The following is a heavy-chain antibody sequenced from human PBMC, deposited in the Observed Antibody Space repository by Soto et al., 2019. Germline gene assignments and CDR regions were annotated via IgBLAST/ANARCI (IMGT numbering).Heavy chain of an antibody. CDR1: GYTFTSYA. Sequence: QVQPVQSGAEVKKPGAPVKVSCKASGYTFTSYAMHWVRQAPGQRLEWMGWINGGNGNTKYSQKFQGRVTITRDTSASTAYMELSSLRSEDTAVYYCARGGLALMDVWGQGTTVTVSS. V-gene: IGHV1-3*01. J-gene: IGHJ6*02. D-gene: IGHD3-16*01. CDR3: ARGGLALMDV. CDR2: INGGNGNT.